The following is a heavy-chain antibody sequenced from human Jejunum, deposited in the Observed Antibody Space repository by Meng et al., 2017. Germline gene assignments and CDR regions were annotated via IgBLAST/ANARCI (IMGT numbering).Heavy chain of an antibody. CDR2: TYYRSKWYN. D-gene: IGHD2-15*01. J-gene: IGHJ3*02. CDR3: ARAYCSGGSCYTDGAFDI. Sequence: SQTLSLTCAISGDSVSSNSAAGNWIRQSPSRGLEWLGRTYYRSKWYNDYAVSVKSRITINPDTSKNQFSLQLNSVTPEDTAVYYCARAYCSGGSCYTDGAFDIWGQGTMVTVSS. V-gene: IGHV6-1*01. CDR1: GDSVSSNSAA.